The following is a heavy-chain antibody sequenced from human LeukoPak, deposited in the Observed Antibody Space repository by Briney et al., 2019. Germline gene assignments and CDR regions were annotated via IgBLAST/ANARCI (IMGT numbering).Heavy chain of an antibody. CDR1: GGSFSGYY. V-gene: IGHV4-34*01. Sequence: SETLSLTCAVYGGSFSGYYWSWIRQPPGKGLEWIGEIYHSGSTNYNPSLKSRVTISVDKSKNQFSLKLSSVTAADTAVYYCARDRGDYGAFDIWGQGTMVTVSS. D-gene: IGHD4-17*01. J-gene: IGHJ3*02. CDR3: ARDRGDYGAFDI. CDR2: IYHSGST.